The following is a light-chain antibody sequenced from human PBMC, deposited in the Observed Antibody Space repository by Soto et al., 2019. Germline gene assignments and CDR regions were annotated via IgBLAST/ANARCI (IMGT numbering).Light chain of an antibody. CDR1: QSVTSSY. J-gene: IGKJ4*01. V-gene: IGKV3-20*01. Sequence: IVLTQSQGPLSLSPGERATLSCRASQSVTSSYLAWYQQRPGQAPRLLIYGASNRATGIPDRFSGSGSGTEFILTISGLEPEDFAVYYCQQYGNSPALTVGGGGKVDIK. CDR2: GAS. CDR3: QQYGNSPALT.